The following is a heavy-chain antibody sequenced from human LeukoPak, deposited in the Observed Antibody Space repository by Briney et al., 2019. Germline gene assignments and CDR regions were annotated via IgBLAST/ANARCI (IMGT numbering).Heavy chain of an antibody. CDR2: IYYSGST. D-gene: IGHD6-13*01. Sequence: SVTLSLTCTVSGGSISSYYWSWIRQPPGKGLEWIGYIYYSGSTNYNPSLKSRVTISVDTSKNQFSLKLSSVTAADTAVYYCARAQTTYSSSWYGWFDPWGQGTLVTVSS. J-gene: IGHJ5*02. CDR3: ARAQTTYSSSWYGWFDP. V-gene: IGHV4-59*01. CDR1: GGSISSYY.